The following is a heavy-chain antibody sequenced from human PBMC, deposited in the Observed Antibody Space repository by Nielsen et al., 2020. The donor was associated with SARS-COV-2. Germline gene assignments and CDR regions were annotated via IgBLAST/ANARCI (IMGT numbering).Heavy chain of an antibody. V-gene: IGHV3-21*01. CDR2: VCGSSYFT. J-gene: IGHJ4*02. CDR1: GFTVDDYG. CDR3: ARGGGVTHYFDF. Sequence: GGSLRLPCAASGFTVDDYGLNWVRQAPGKGLEWVSFVCGSSYFTHYADSLRGRFTVSRDNARNTLYLQMHSLKPEDTAVYFCARGGGVTHYFDFWGQGALVTVSS. D-gene: IGHD3-16*01.